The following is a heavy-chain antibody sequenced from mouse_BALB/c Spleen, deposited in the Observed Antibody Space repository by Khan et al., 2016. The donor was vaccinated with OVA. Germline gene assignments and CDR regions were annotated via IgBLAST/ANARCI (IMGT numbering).Heavy chain of an antibody. V-gene: IGHV2-3*01. CDR1: GFSLTSYG. CDR2: IWGDGNT. Sequence: QIQLVQSGPGLVAPSQSLSITCTVSGFSLTSYGVTWVRQPPGKGLEWLGVIWGDGNTNYHSALISRLSISKDNSKSQVFLKLNCLQTDDTATYYCANFDYGYYAVDCWGQGTSVTVSS. J-gene: IGHJ4*01. CDR3: ANFDYGYYAVDC. D-gene: IGHD2-4*01.